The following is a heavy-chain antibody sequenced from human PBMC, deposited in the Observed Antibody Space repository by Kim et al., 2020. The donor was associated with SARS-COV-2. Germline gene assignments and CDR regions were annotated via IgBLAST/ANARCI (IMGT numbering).Heavy chain of an antibody. V-gene: IGHV3-21*01. J-gene: IGHJ6*03. D-gene: IGHD6-13*01. Sequence: GGSLRLSCAASGFTFSSYSMNRVRQAPGKGLEWVSSISSSSSYIYYADSVKGRFTISRDNAKNSLYLQMNSLRAEDTAVYYCARDVGSTSMGVWGKGTTVTVSS. CDR1: GFTFSSYS. CDR3: ARDVGSTSMGV. CDR2: ISSSSSYI.